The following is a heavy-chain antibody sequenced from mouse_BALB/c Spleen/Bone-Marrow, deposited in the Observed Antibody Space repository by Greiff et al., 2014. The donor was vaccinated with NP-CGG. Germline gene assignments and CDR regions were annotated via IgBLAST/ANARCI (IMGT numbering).Heavy chain of an antibody. Sequence: EVKLVESGGGLVQPGGSMKLSCVASGFTFSNYWMTRVRQSPEKGLEWVAEIRLKSNNYATHYAESVKGRFTISRDDSKSSVYLQMNNLRAEDTGIYYCTRVLRLFDYWGQGTTLTVSS. V-gene: IGHV6-6*02. CDR1: GFTFSNYW. J-gene: IGHJ2*01. CDR3: TRVLRLFDY. CDR2: IRLKSNNYAT. D-gene: IGHD1-2*01.